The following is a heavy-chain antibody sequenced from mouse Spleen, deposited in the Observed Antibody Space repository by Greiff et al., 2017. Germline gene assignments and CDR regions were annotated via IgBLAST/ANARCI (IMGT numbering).Heavy chain of an antibody. CDR1: GYTFTSYW. CDR3: ARDYYDYPLDY. Sequence: QVQLKESGAELAKPGASVKMSCKASGYTFTSYWMHWVKQRPGQGLEWIGYINPSTGYTEYNQKFKDKATLTADKSSSTAYMQLSSLTSEDSAVYYCARDYYDYPLDYWGQGTTLTVSS. V-gene: IGHV1-7*01. J-gene: IGHJ2*01. CDR2: INPSTGYT. D-gene: IGHD2-4*01.